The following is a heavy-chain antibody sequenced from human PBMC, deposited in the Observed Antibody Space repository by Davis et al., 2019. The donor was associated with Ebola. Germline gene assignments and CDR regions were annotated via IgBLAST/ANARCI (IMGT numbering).Heavy chain of an antibody. J-gene: IGHJ6*02. Sequence: GESLKISCKGSGYSFTSYWIGWVRQMPGKGLEWMGIIYPGDSDTRYSPSFQGQVTISADKSISTAYLQWSSLKASDTAMYYCARHAGTTVTTPWYYYYGMDVWGQGTTVTVSS. V-gene: IGHV5-51*01. D-gene: IGHD4-17*01. CDR2: IYPGDSDT. CDR1: GYSFTSYW. CDR3: ARHAGTTVTTPWYYYYGMDV.